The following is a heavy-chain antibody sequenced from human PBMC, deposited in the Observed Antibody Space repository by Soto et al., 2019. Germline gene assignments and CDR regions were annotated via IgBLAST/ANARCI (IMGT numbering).Heavy chain of an antibody. CDR3: ATAYLSGAYDDY. CDR1: GFTFSDYY. D-gene: IGHD3-10*01. J-gene: IGHJ4*02. Sequence: QVQLVESGGGLAKPGGSLRLSCAASGFTFSDYYMNWFRQAPGKGPEWLSFISGSGSAIYYTDSVKGRFTISRDNARNSLYLQMNSLRAEDTAVYYCATAYLSGAYDDYWGQGTLVTVSS. V-gene: IGHV3-11*01. CDR2: ISGSGSAI.